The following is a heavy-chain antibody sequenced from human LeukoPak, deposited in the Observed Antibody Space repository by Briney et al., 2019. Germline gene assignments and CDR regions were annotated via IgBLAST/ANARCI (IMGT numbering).Heavy chain of an antibody. J-gene: IGHJ6*02. D-gene: IGHD1-26*01. V-gene: IGHV4-30-2*01. CDR3: ARLIRATNGMDV. Sequence: SETLSLTCAVSGGSISSGGYSWRWIRQPPGKGLEWIGYIYHSGSTYYNPSLKSRVTISVDRSKNQFSLKLSSVTAADTAVYYCARLIRATNGMDVWGQGTTVTVSS. CDR1: GGSISSGGYS. CDR2: IYHSGST.